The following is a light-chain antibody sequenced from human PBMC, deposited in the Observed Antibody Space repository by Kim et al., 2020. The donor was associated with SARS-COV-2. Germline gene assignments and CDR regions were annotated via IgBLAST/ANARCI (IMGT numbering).Light chain of an antibody. CDR1: QGITNS. Sequence: SASVGGPVTITCRASQGITNSLAWYQQKPGRAPKLLLSIASRLESGVPSRFSGSGSGTDYTLTITGLQPEDFGTYYCQQYYDLQYTFGQGTKLEIK. J-gene: IGKJ2*01. CDR2: IAS. V-gene: IGKV1-NL1*01. CDR3: QQYYDLQYT.